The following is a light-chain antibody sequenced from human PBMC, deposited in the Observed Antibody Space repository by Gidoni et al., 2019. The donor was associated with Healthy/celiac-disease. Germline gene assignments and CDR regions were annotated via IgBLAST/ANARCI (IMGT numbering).Light chain of an antibody. CDR2: GAS. CDR1: QSVSSSY. V-gene: IGKV3-20*01. Sequence: EIVLTPSPGTLSLSPGERATLSCRASQSVSSSYLAWYQQKPGQAPRLLIYGASSRATGIPDRFSGSGSGTDFTLTISRLEPEEFAVYYCQQYGSSPRGYTFGQGTKLEIK. J-gene: IGKJ2*01. CDR3: QQYGSSPRGYT.